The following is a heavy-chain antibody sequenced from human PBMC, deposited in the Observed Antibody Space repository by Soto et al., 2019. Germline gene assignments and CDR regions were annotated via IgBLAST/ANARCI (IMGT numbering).Heavy chain of an antibody. V-gene: IGHV1-69*02. CDR2: IIPMFDIA. CDR3: ALGSWSAEVFDI. J-gene: IGHJ3*02. Sequence: QVQLVQSGVEVEQPGSSVKVSCKASGGSFRTYTMFWVRQAPGQGLEWMGRIIPMFDIANYAQKFQGRVTFNADKSRGKVYMEMISLSSDDTAIYFGALGSWSAEVFDIWGQGTLVSVSS. D-gene: IGHD6-13*01. CDR1: GGSFRTYT.